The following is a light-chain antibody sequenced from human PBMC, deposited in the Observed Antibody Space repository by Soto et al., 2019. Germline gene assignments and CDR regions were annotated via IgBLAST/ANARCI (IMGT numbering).Light chain of an antibody. J-gene: IGKJ1*01. V-gene: IGKV3-15*01. Sequence: DIEMTQSPPILSVSPGEGATLSCRASQRISTNLSWYQHIPGQAPRLLIVSSSRRPTDVPARFSGSGSGTDFTLTISSLQSEDSAFYYCQQYNNLPPTFVKGTKVEVK. CDR1: QRISTN. CDR3: QQYNNLPPT. CDR2: SSS.